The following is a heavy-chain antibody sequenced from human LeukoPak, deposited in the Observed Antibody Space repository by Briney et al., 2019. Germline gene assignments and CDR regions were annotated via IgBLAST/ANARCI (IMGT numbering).Heavy chain of an antibody. V-gene: IGHV4-59*08. D-gene: IGHD6-13*01. CDR1: GGSISSYY. Sequence: SETLPLTCTVSGGSISSYYWSWIRQPPGKGLEWIGYIYYSGSTNYSPSLKSRVTISVDTSKNQFSLKLSSVTAADTAVYYCARRGYSSSWYESNWFDPWGQGTLVTVSS. J-gene: IGHJ5*02. CDR2: IYYSGST. CDR3: ARRGYSSSWYESNWFDP.